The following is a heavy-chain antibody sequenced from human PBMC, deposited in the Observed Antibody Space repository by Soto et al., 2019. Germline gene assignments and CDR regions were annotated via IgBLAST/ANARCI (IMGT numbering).Heavy chain of an antibody. CDR3: ARTGGPIDS. D-gene: IGHD3-16*01. CDR2: TYYRSKWYS. Sequence: PSQTLSLTCAISGDSVSSNSAAWNWIRQSPSRGFEWLGRTYYRSKWYSEYAVSVKGRITINPDPSKNHFSLQLNSATPEDAAVYYCARTGGPIDSWRQVTLATVSS. V-gene: IGHV6-1*01. CDR1: GDSVSSNSAA. J-gene: IGHJ4*02.